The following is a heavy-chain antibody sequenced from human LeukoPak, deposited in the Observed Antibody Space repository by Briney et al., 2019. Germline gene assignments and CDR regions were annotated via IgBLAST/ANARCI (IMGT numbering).Heavy chain of an antibody. D-gene: IGHD3-16*01. V-gene: IGHV3-7*01. CDR1: GFTFSSYA. CDR3: ARDDGGAVDY. Sequence: GGSLRLSCAASGFTFSSYAMSWVRQAPGKGLEWVANIKQDGSEKYYVDSVKGRFTISRDNAKNSLYLQMNSLRAEDTAVYYCARDDGGAVDYWGQGTLVTVSS. CDR2: IKQDGSEK. J-gene: IGHJ4*02.